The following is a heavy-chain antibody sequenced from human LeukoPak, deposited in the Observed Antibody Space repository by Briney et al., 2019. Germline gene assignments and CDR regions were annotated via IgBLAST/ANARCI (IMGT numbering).Heavy chain of an antibody. V-gene: IGHV3-48*03. J-gene: IGHJ4*02. CDR2: ISSSGSTI. Sequence: GGSLRLSCAASGFTFSSYEMNWVRQAPGKGLEWVSYISSSGSTIYYADSVKGRFTISRDNSKNTLYLQMNSLRAEDTAVYYCARAQNIVVVVAATRYWGQGTLVTVSS. CDR3: ARAQNIVVVVAATRY. D-gene: IGHD2-15*01. CDR1: GFTFSSYE.